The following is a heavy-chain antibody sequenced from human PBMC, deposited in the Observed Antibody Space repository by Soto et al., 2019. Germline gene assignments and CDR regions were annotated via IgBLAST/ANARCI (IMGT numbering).Heavy chain of an antibody. CDR1: GGSFSGYY. CDR3: ARVEAAKFFAH. V-gene: IGHV4-38-2*01. J-gene: IGHJ4*02. CDR2: IFHTGST. D-gene: IGHD2-15*01. Sequence: PSETLSLTCAVYGGSFSGYYWGWIRQPPEKGLEYIGSIFHTGSTYYNPSLKRRVIISVDTSKNQSSLRLNSVTAADTAVYFCARVEAAKFFAHWGQGTLVTVSS.